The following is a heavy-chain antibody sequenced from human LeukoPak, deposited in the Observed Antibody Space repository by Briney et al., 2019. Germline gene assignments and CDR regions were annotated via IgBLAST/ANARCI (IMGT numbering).Heavy chain of an antibody. CDR3: AREPYDGELPDDY. CDR1: GFTFSSYW. J-gene: IGHJ4*02. D-gene: IGHD3-10*01. CDR2: INSDGSST. Sequence: GRSLRLSCAASGFTFSSYWMHWVRQAPGKGLVRVSRINSDGSSTSYADSVKGRFTISRDNAKNTLYLQMNSLRAEDTAVYYCAREPYDGELPDDYWGQGTLVTVSS. V-gene: IGHV3-74*01.